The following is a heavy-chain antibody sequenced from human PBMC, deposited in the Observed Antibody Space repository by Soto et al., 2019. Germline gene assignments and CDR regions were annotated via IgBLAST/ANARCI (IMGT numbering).Heavy chain of an antibody. CDR1: GFSITTNGAG. D-gene: IGHD6-6*01. Sequence: QITLKESGPTLVNPTQTLTLTCTFSGFSITTNGAGVGWIRQPPGKALEWLALIYWDGDKRYSQSLSSRLTITGDTSKNQVVLTMTNMDPMDSATYFCAHRGESVAPRPIEFFDYWGQGTLVTVSS. J-gene: IGHJ4*02. CDR2: IYWDGDK. V-gene: IGHV2-5*02. CDR3: AHRGESVAPRPIEFFDY.